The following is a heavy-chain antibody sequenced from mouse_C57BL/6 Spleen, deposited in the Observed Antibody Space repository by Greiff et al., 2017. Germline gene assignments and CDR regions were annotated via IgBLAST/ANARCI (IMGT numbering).Heavy chain of an antibody. CDR1: GYTFTSYW. V-gene: IGHV1-72*01. D-gene: IGHD1-1*01. J-gene: IGHJ2*01. CDR2: IDPNSGGT. Sequence: QVQLQQPGAELVKPGASVKLSCKASGYTFTSYWMHWVKQRPGRGLEWIGRIDPNSGGTKYNEKFKSKATLTVDKPSSTAYMQLSSLTSEDSAVYYCASDYYGSSDGGLSFDYWGQGTTLTVSS. CDR3: ASDYYGSSDGGLSFDY.